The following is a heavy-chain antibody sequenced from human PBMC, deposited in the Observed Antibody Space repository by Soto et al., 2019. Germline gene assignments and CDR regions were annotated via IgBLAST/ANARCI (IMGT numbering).Heavy chain of an antibody. D-gene: IGHD4-17*01. V-gene: IGHV4-31*03. CDR1: GDSISSGGYY. Sequence: QVQLQESGPGLVKPSQTLSLTCTVSGDSISSGGYYWSWIRQHPGKGLEWIGYVYYIGSTDYNPSLKSRVTISVDTSKNQFSLKLSSVTAADTAVYYCARITLLFVGGDYTSRGYYFDYWGQGTLVTVSS. CDR2: VYYIGST. CDR3: ARITLLFVGGDYTSRGYYFDY. J-gene: IGHJ4*02.